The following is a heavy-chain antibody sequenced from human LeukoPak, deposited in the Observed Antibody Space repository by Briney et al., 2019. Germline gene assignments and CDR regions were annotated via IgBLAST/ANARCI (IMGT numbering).Heavy chain of an antibody. CDR3: AKRGGGSRYGMDV. V-gene: IGHV3-30*18. CDR1: GITFSRHG. Sequence: PGGSLRLSCVASGITFSRHGMDWVRQAPGKGLEWVAVIADDGGVKQYADSVKGRFTVSRDNSKNTLYLQMNSLRAEDTAVYYCAKRGGGSRYGMDVWGQGTTVTVSS. CDR2: IADDGGVK. J-gene: IGHJ6*02. D-gene: IGHD1-26*01.